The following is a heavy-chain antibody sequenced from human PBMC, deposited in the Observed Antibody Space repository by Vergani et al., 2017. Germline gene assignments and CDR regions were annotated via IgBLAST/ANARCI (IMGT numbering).Heavy chain of an antibody. CDR2: IIPIFGTA. V-gene: IGHV1-69*01. CDR3: ARLSDYYDSSGYYSRPYYFDY. Sequence: QVQLVQSGAEVKKPGSSVKVSCKASGGTFSSYAISWVRQAPGQGLEWMGGIIPIFGTANYAQKFQGRVTITADESTSTAYMELSSLRSEDTAVYYCARLSDYYDSSGYYSRPYYFDYWGQGTLVTVSS. CDR1: GGTFSSYA. D-gene: IGHD3-22*01. J-gene: IGHJ4*02.